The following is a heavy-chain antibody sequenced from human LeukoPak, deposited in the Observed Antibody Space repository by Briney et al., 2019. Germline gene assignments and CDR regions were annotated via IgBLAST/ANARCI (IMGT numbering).Heavy chain of an antibody. J-gene: IGHJ4*02. D-gene: IGHD3-16*02. CDR3: ARDWFTRLGELSPDRAFDY. CDR1: GYTFSNYG. Sequence: ASVKVSCKASGYTFSNYGISWVRQAPGQGLEWVGWIRGDNGNTNYAQEFQGRVTITRDTSASTAYMELSSLRSEDTALYYCARDWFTRLGELSPDRAFDYWGQGTLVTVSS. V-gene: IGHV1-18*01. CDR2: IRGDNGNT.